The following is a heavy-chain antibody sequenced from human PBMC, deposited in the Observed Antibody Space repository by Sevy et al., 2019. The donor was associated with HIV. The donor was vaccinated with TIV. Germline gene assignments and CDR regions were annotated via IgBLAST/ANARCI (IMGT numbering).Heavy chain of an antibody. CDR3: VRGLQTHCDRTACPLDH. D-gene: IGHD2-21*01. CDR1: GFSFSDSD. V-gene: IGHV3-13*01. J-gene: IGHJ4*02. Sequence: GGSLRLSCAGYGFSFSDSDMHWVRHPTGKSLEWFSSIGTLGDTFYADSVKGRFTISRDNAKSSSYLQMSNLRAGYTALYYCVRGLQTHCDRTACPLDHWGQRTLVTVSS. CDR2: IGTLGDT.